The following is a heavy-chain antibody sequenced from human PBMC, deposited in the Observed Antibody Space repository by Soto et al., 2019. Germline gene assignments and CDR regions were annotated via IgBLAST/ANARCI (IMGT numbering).Heavy chain of an antibody. D-gene: IGHD1-7*01. J-gene: IGHJ4*02. V-gene: IGHV3-30*18. CDR1: GFSFSTYG. CDR2: ISNDGTNK. Sequence: QVHLVESGGGVVQPGRSLRLSCAASGFSFSTYGMHWVRQAPGKRQEWVAFISNDGTNKYYADSVKRRFTISRDNSKNTLDLQMNSLRAEDTAVYYCAKGLRNYWPFDYWGQGTLVTVSS. CDR3: AKGLRNYWPFDY.